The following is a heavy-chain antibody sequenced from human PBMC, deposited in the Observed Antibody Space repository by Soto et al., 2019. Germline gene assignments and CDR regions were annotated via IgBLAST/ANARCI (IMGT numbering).Heavy chain of an antibody. CDR1: GFTFSSYA. CDR3: AKGTGTYYYGDAKNWFDP. Sequence: EVQLLESGGGLVQPGGSLRLSCAASGFTFSSYAMSWVRQAPGKGLEWVSAISGSGGSTYYADSVKGRFTISRDNSKNTLYLQMNSLRAEDTPAYYCAKGTGTYYYGDAKNWFDPWGQGTLVTVSS. J-gene: IGHJ5*02. V-gene: IGHV3-23*01. CDR2: ISGSGGST. D-gene: IGHD3-10*01.